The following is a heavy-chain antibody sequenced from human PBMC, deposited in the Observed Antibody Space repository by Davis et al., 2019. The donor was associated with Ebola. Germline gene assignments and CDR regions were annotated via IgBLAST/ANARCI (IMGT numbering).Heavy chain of an antibody. CDR2: IVPGDSYT. Sequence: GESLKISCKGSGYSFTNHWITWVRQLPGKGLEWMGRIVPGDSYTNYSPSFHGHVTISVDKSITTAYLQWNSLKASDTAMYYCARRMHVTIFGTDIDRKPGFDYWGQGTLVTVSS. CDR3: ARRMHVTIFGTDIDRKPGFDY. D-gene: IGHD3-3*01. V-gene: IGHV5-10-1*01. CDR1: GYSFTNHW. J-gene: IGHJ4*02.